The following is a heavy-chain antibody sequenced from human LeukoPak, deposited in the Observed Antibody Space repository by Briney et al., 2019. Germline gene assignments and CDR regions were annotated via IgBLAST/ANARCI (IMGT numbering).Heavy chain of an antibody. D-gene: IGHD4-11*01. J-gene: IGHJ5*01. CDR2: IWSDGTEK. Sequence: GGSLTLSCAAPGSTYSHYGMHWVRQVPGKGLEWVAVIWSDGTEKYYGDAVKGRFTISRDNSMKTLYLQMNSLRGDDTAVYYCAKDAQRGFDYSNSLESWGQGTLVTVSS. CDR1: GSTYSHYG. V-gene: IGHV3-33*06. CDR3: AKDAQRGFDYSNSLES.